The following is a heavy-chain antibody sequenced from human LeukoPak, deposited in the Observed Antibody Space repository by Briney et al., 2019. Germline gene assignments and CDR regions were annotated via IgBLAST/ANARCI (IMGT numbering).Heavy chain of an antibody. V-gene: IGHV3-23*01. D-gene: IGHD3-22*01. CDR2: ISGSGGSA. CDR3: AKDPYYDSSGLWPYYFDY. J-gene: IGHJ4*02. Sequence: GGSLRLSCAASGFTFSSYAMSWVRQAPGKGLEWVSGISGSGGSADYADSVKGRFTVSRDNSKNTLYLQMNSLRAEDTAVYYCAKDPYYDSSGLWPYYFDYWGQGILVTVSS. CDR1: GFTFSSYA.